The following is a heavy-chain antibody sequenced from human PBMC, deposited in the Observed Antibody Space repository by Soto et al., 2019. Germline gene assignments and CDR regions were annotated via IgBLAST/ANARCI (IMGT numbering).Heavy chain of an antibody. D-gene: IGHD1-7*01. CDR1: GYTFTSYG. CDR3: ARDEGYKWNYGGSWFDP. V-gene: IGHV1-18*01. Sequence: QVQLVQSGAEVKKPGASVKVSCKASGYTFTSYGISWVRQAPGQGLEWMGWISAYNGNTDDAQKLQGRVTMTTGTSTSTAYMELRSLSSDDTAVYYCARDEGYKWNYGGSWFDPWGQGTLVTVSS. J-gene: IGHJ5*02. CDR2: ISAYNGNT.